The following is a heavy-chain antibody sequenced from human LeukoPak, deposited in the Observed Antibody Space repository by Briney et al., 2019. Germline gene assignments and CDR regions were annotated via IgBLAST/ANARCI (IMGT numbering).Heavy chain of an antibody. CDR2: ISGSGGST. Sequence: PGGSLRLSCAASGLTFSSYAMSWVRQAPGKGLEWVSAISGSGGSTYYADSVKGRFTISRDNSKNTLYLQMNSLRAGDTAVYYCAKARDGYNLIPDAFDIWGQGTMVTVSS. D-gene: IGHD5-24*01. CDR1: GLTFSSYA. CDR3: AKARDGYNLIPDAFDI. V-gene: IGHV3-23*01. J-gene: IGHJ3*02.